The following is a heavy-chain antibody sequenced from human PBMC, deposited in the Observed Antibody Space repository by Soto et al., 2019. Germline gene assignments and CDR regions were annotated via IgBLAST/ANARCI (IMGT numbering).Heavy chain of an antibody. V-gene: IGHV1-18*01. CDR1: GYTFTSYG. D-gene: IGHD5-18*01. Sequence: ASVKVSCKASGYTFTSYGISWVRQAPGQGLEWMGWISAYNGNTNCAQKLQGRVTMTTDTSTSTAYMELRSLRSDDTAVYYGARFRVAFKYSYGPGGDYWGQGTRVTVSS. CDR2: ISAYNGNT. J-gene: IGHJ4*02. CDR3: ARFRVAFKYSYGPGGDY.